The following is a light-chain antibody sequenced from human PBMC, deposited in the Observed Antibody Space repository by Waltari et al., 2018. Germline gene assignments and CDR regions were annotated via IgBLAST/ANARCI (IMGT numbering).Light chain of an antibody. V-gene: IGLV2-14*01. CDR2: DVS. J-gene: IGLJ3*02. CDR1: SSDVGFYNY. Sequence: QSALTQPASVSGSPGQSITISCTGTSSDVGFYNYVSWYQQHPGKAPKLMIYDVSERASGVSNRFSGSKSGDTASLTISGLQAEDEADYYCNSYAGSSSWVFGGGTELTVL. CDR3: NSYAGSSSWV.